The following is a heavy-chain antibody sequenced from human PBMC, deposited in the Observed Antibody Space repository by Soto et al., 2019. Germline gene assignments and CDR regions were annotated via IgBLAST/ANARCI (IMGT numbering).Heavy chain of an antibody. CDR3: ARDRGPSSGYYPYWFDP. CDR2: IIPIFGTA. D-gene: IGHD3-22*01. Sequence: QVQLVQSGAEVKKPGSSVKVSCKASGGTFSSYAITWVRQAPGQGLEWMGGIIPIFGTANYVQKFQGRVTITADESKSTAYMELSSLRSEDTAVDYCARDRGPSSGYYPYWFDPWGQGTLVTVSS. V-gene: IGHV1-69*12. CDR1: GGTFSSYA. J-gene: IGHJ5*02.